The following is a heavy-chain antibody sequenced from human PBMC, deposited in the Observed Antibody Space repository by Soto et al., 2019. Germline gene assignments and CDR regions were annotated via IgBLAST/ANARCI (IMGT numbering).Heavy chain of an antibody. V-gene: IGHV3-21*01. D-gene: IGHD4-17*01. CDR3: ARDSVRDYLYYYYGMDV. CDR2: IGTSSSYI. Sequence: GGSRRRSWAASGFTFSGYTMNWVREAPGRGLEWVSSIGTSSSYIYYADSVKGRFTISRDNAKNSLFLQMNSLRADDTAVYYCARDSVRDYLYYYYGMDVWGQGTTVTVSS. CDR1: GFTFSGYT. J-gene: IGHJ6*02.